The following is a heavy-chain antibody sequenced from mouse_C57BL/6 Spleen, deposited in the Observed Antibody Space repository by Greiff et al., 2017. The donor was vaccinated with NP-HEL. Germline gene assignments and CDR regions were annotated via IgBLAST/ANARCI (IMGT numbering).Heavy chain of an antibody. CDR1: GYSFTGYF. CDR3: ARGWAYYDYAGNAMDY. J-gene: IGHJ4*01. D-gene: IGHD2-4*01. Sequence: EVQLQQSGPELVKPGASVKISCKASGYSFTGYFMNWVKQSHGQGLEWIGRINPYNGDTFYNQKFKGKATLTVDKSSSTAHMELLSLTSEDFAVYYCARGWAYYDYAGNAMDYWGQGTSVTVSS. CDR2: INPYNGDT. V-gene: IGHV1-37*01.